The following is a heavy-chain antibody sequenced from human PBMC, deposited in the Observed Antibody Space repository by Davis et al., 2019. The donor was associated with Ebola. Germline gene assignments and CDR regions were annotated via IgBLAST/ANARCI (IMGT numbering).Heavy chain of an antibody. Sequence: PSETLSLTCAVYGGSFSGYYWSWIRQPPGKGLEWIGEINHSGSTNYNPSLKSRVTISVDTSKNQFSLKLSSVTAADTAVYYCARVGYCSGGSCYNTFDYWGQGTLVTVSS. J-gene: IGHJ4*02. V-gene: IGHV4-34*01. CDR1: GGSFSGYY. CDR2: INHSGST. D-gene: IGHD2-15*01. CDR3: ARVGYCSGGSCYNTFDY.